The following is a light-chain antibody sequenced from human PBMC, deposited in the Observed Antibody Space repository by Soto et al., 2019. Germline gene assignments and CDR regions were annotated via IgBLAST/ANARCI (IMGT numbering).Light chain of an antibody. J-gene: IGKJ5*01. CDR2: GVS. V-gene: IGKV3-20*01. CDR3: KQYDSSPIT. CDR1: RSVSSSY. Sequence: EIVLTQSPGTLSLSPGERATLSCRASRSVSSSYLAWYQQRPGQAPRLLIYGVSIRATGIPDTFSGSGSGTDFPLTISRLEPEDFAVYYCKQYDSSPITFGQGTRLEIK.